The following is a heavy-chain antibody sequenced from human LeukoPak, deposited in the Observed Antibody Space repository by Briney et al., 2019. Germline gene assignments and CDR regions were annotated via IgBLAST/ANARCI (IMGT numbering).Heavy chain of an antibody. CDR1: GFSITTDYY. D-gene: IGHD3-3*01. CDR2: IYHSGST. V-gene: IGHV4-38-2*02. J-gene: IGHJ4*02. CDR3: ARGFTIFGVVARGYFDY. Sequence: SETLSLTCTVSGFSITTDYYWAWIRQPPGKGLEWIGYIYHSGSTYYNPSLKSRVTISVDRSKNQFSLKLSSVTAADTAVYYCARGFTIFGVVARGYFDYWGQGTLVTVSS.